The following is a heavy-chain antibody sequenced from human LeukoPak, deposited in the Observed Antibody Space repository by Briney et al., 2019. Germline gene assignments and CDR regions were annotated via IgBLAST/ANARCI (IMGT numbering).Heavy chain of an antibody. D-gene: IGHD6-13*01. CDR2: ISSSGSTI. V-gene: IGHV3-48*03. CDR3: AKDIGQQLVRFAFDI. Sequence: GGSLRLSCAASGFTFSSYEMNWVRQAPGKGLEWVSYISSSGSTIYYADSVKGRFTISRDNAKNSLYLQMNSLRAEDMALYYCAKDIGQQLVRFAFDIWGQGTMVTVSS. J-gene: IGHJ3*02. CDR1: GFTFSSYE.